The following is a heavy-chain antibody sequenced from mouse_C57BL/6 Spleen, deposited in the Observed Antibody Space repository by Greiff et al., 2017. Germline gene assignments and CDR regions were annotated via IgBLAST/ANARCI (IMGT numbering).Heavy chain of an antibody. CDR2: IYPGDGGT. Sequence: QVQLKESGAELVKPGASVKISCKASGYAFSSYWMNWVKQRPGKGLEWIGQIYPGDGGTNYNGKFKGKATLTADKSSSTAYMQLSSLTSEDSAVYFCAREGLLRRYFDYRGQGTTLTVSS. CDR3: AREGLLRRYFDY. CDR1: GYAFSSYW. V-gene: IGHV1-80*01. J-gene: IGHJ2*01. D-gene: IGHD1-1*01.